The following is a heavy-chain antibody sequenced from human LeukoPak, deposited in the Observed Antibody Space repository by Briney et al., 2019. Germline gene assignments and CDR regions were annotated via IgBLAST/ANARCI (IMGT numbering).Heavy chain of an antibody. CDR3: ARDLPVVPIDH. D-gene: IGHD2-21*01. CDR1: GFTFSAYN. J-gene: IGHJ4*02. Sequence: GGSLRLSCAASGFTFSAYNMNWIRQAPGKWLEWVSSITTGSTDIYYADSLKGRFTISRDDAKNSVYLQMNSLRVEDTAVYYCARDLPVVPIDHWGQGILVTVSS. CDR2: ITTGSTDI. V-gene: IGHV3-21*06.